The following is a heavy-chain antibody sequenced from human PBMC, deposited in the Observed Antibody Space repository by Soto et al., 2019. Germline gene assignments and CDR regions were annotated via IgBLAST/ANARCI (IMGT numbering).Heavy chain of an antibody. D-gene: IGHD5-18*01. CDR3: ARHTATVPGDF. Sequence: QVQLVQSGAEVTKPGASVKVSCKASGYTFTSYDINWVRQATGQRPEWMGWMNPNSGNAGYAEKFQGRVTMTRDTSITTAYMELSGLTSDDTAVYYCARHTATVPGDFWGQGTLVTVSS. J-gene: IGHJ4*02. CDR2: MNPNSGNA. CDR1: GYTFTSYD. V-gene: IGHV1-8*01.